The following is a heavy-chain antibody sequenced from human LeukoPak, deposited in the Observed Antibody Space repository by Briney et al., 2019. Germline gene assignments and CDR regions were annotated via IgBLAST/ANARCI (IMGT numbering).Heavy chain of an antibody. D-gene: IGHD3-9*01. CDR1: GYTFTGYS. J-gene: IGHJ4*02. Sequence: GASVKVSCKASGYTFTGYSMHWVRQAPGHRLEWMGWINPNSGGTNYAQKFQGRVTRTRDTSISTAYMELRRRRSDDTAVYYCASILRYFDWSFDYWGQGTLVTVSS. CDR3: ASILRYFDWSFDY. CDR2: INPNSGGT. V-gene: IGHV1-2*02.